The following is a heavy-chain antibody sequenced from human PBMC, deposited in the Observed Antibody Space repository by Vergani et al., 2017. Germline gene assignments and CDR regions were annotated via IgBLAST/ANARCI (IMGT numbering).Heavy chain of an antibody. CDR1: GFTFSSYE. J-gene: IGHJ5*02. V-gene: IGHV3-48*03. CDR2: ISSSSSTI. D-gene: IGHD3-16*02. CDR3: AKVQGDYVWGSYRLNWFDP. Sequence: VQLVESGGGLVQPGGSLRLSCAASGFTFSSYEMNWVRQAPGKGLEWVSYISSSSSTIYYADSVKGRFTISRDNSKNTLYLQMNSLRAEDTAVYYCAKVQGDYVWGSYRLNWFDPWGQGTLVTVSS.